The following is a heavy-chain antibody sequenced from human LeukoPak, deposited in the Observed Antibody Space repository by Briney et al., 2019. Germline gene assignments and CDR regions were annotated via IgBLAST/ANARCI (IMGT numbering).Heavy chain of an antibody. CDR3: AKDRRESGTYNWFDP. J-gene: IGHJ5*02. V-gene: IGHV3-23*01. Sequence: PGGSLRLSCAASGFTFNSYAMSWVRQAPGKGLEWVSRISGSGGSTYYADSVKGRFTISRDTSNNTLYQQMNSLRAEDTAVYYCAKDRRESGTYNWFDPWGQGTLVTVSS. CDR2: ISGSGGST. D-gene: IGHD1-7*01. CDR1: GFTFNSYA.